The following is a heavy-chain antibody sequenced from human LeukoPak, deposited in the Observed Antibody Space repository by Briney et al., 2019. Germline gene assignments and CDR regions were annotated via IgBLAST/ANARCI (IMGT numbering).Heavy chain of an antibody. Sequence: ASVKVSCKASGYTFTGYYMHWVRQAPGQGLEWMGWISAYNGNTNYAQKLQGRVTMTTDTSTSTAYMELRSLRSDDTAVYYCARNVATVTPYYFDYWGQGTLVTVSS. CDR2: ISAYNGNT. CDR1: GYTFTGYY. D-gene: IGHD4-17*01. J-gene: IGHJ4*02. CDR3: ARNVATVTPYYFDY. V-gene: IGHV1-18*04.